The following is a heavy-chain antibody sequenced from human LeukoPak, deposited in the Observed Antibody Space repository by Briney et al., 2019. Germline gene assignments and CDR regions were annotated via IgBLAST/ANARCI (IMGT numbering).Heavy chain of an antibody. V-gene: IGHV4-31*03. CDR2: IYYSGST. CDR3: ARSRGSSSWDLWFDP. Sequence: SETLSLTCTVSGGSISSGGYYWSWIRQHPGKGLEWIGYIYYSGSTYYNPSLKSRVTISVDTSKNQFSLKLSSVTAADTAVYYCARSRGSSSWDLWFDPWGQGTLVTVSS. D-gene: IGHD6-13*01. CDR1: GGSISSGGYY. J-gene: IGHJ5*02.